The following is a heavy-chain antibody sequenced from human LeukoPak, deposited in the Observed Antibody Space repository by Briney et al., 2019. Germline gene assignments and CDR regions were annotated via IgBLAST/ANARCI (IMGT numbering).Heavy chain of an antibody. CDR1: GGSFSGYY. D-gene: IGHD5-18*01. CDR2: INHSGST. CDR3: ARGKIQLWLQYDY. V-gene: IGHV4-34*01. J-gene: IGHJ4*02. Sequence: SETLSLTCAVYGGSFSGYYWSWIRQPPGKGLEWIGEINHSGSTNYNPSLKSRVTISVDTSKNQFSLKLSSVTAADTAVYYCARGKIQLWLQYDYWGQGTLVTVSS.